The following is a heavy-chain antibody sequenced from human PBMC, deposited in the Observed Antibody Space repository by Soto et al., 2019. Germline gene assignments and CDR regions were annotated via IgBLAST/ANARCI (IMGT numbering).Heavy chain of an antibody. Sequence: SDTLSLTCTVSGGSISSSSYYWGWIRQPPGKGLEWIGSIYYSGSTYYNPSLKSRVTISVDTSKNQFSLKLSSVTAADTAVYYCASMRGGPADTIWGQGTMVTVSS. CDR1: GGSISSSSYY. CDR3: ASMRGGPADTI. D-gene: IGHD6-13*01. J-gene: IGHJ3*02. V-gene: IGHV4-39*01. CDR2: IYYSGST.